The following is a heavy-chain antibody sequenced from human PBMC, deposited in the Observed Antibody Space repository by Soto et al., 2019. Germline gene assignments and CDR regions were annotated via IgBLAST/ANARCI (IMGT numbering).Heavy chain of an antibody. CDR3: AKRRPPPAPYYYYMDV. CDR1: GFTFSTYG. Sequence: GGSLRLSCAASGFTFSTYGMHWVRQAPGKGLEWVAVISYDGNNKYYADSVKGRFTISRDNSKNTLYLQMNSLRAEDTAVYYCAKRRPPPAPYYYYMDVWGKGTTVTVSS. CDR2: ISYDGNNK. V-gene: IGHV3-30*18. D-gene: IGHD2-2*01. J-gene: IGHJ6*03.